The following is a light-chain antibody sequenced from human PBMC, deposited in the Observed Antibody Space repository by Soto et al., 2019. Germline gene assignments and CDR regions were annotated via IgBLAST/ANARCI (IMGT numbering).Light chain of an antibody. Sequence: QSALTQPPSASGSPGQSVTISCTGTSSDVGGYNYVSWYQQHAGKAPKLMIYEVSKRPSGVPDRFSGSKSGNTASLTVSGLHAEDEADYYCSSYAGSNKVFGGGTKLTVL. V-gene: IGLV2-8*01. CDR2: EVS. CDR3: SSYAGSNKV. J-gene: IGLJ2*01. CDR1: SSDVGGYNY.